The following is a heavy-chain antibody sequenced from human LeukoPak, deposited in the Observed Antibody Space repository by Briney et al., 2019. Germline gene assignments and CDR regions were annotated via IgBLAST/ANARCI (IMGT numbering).Heavy chain of an antibody. CDR3: ARDLGRWLQLKGNNWFDP. CDR2: ISSSSSYI. J-gene: IGHJ5*02. D-gene: IGHD5-24*01. Sequence: GGSLRLSCAASGFTFSSYSMNWVRQAPGKGLEWVSSISSSSSYIYYADSVKGRFTISRDNAKNSLYLQMNSLRAEDTAVYYCARDLGRWLQLKGNNWFDPWGQGTLVTVSS. CDR1: GFTFSSYS. V-gene: IGHV3-21*01.